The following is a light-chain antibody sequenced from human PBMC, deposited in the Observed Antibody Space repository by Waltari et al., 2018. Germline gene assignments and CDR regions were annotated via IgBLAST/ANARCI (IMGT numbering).Light chain of an antibody. CDR1: SSNIGSNY. Sequence: QSVLTQPSSASGTPGQRVTISCSGSSSNIGSNYVYWYQQLPGTAPKLLIHTDNQRPSGVRDRCSASKSGAAASLTISGLRSDDEADYYCAAWDDSLTGRVFGGGTKLTVL. CDR2: TDN. J-gene: IGLJ3*02. V-gene: IGLV1-47*01. CDR3: AAWDDSLTGRV.